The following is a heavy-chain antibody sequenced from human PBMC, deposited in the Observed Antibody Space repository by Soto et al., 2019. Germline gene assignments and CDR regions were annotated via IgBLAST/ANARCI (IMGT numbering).Heavy chain of an antibody. CDR3: AKDGSGYDILTGYSSYYYYMDV. J-gene: IGHJ6*03. Sequence: QVQLVESGGGVVQPGRSLRLSCAASGFTFSSYGMHWVRQAPGKGLEWVAVISYDGSNKYYADSVKGRFTISRDNSKNTLYLQMNSLSAEDTAMYYCAKDGSGYDILTGYSSYYYYMDVWGKGTTVTVSS. CDR1: GFTFSSYG. D-gene: IGHD3-9*01. V-gene: IGHV3-30*18. CDR2: ISYDGSNK.